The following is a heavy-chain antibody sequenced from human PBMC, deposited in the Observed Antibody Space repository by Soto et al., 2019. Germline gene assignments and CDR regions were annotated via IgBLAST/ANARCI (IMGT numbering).Heavy chain of an antibody. CDR1: GFSLSSSGVG. Sequence: QVTLKESGPTLVKPTQTLTLTCTFSGFSLSSSGVGVGWIRQPPGKALEWLALIFWDDDKRYSPSLRSRLAIXXDXSXXQVVLTLTNMDPVDTATYYCAHRLGEFGSRLAFDYWGQGTLVTVSS. J-gene: IGHJ4*02. CDR2: IFWDDDK. CDR3: AHRLGEFGSRLAFDY. D-gene: IGHD3-16*01. V-gene: IGHV2-5*02.